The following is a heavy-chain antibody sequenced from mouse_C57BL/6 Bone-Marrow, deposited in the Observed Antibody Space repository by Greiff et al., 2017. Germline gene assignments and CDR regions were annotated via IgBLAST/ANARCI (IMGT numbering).Heavy chain of an antibody. J-gene: IGHJ2*01. CDR3: AGEWATTEVYFDY. D-gene: IGHD1-1*01. V-gene: IGHV1-61*01. Sequence: QVQLQQSGAELVRPGSSVKLSCKASGYTFTSYWMDWVKQRPGQGLEWIGNLYPSDSETHYNQKFKDKATLTVDNSSSTAYMQLSSLTSKDSAVYYWAGEWATTEVYFDYWGQGTTLTGSS. CDR2: LYPSDSET. CDR1: GYTFTSYW.